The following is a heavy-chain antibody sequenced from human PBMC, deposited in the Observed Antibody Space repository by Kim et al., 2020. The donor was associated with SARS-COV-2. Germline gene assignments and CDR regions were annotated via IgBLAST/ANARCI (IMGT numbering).Heavy chain of an antibody. CDR3: ARVSFGVVITYFDY. Sequence: ADSVKGRFTISRDNAKNSLYLQMNSLRDEDTAVYYCARVSFGVVITYFDYWGQGTLVTVSS. J-gene: IGHJ4*02. D-gene: IGHD3-3*01. V-gene: IGHV3-48*02.